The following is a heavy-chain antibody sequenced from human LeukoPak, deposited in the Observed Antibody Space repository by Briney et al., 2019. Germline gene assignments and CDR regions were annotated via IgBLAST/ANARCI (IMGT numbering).Heavy chain of an antibody. Sequence: PGGSLRLSCAASGLTFSNAWMSWVRQAPGKGLEWVSAISGSGGSTYYADSVKGRFTISRDNSKNTLYLQMNSLRAEDTAVYYCAKDGRGPPSSSWTFDYWGQGTLVTVSS. D-gene: IGHD6-13*01. CDR3: AKDGRGPPSSSWTFDY. CDR1: GLTFSNAW. J-gene: IGHJ4*02. CDR2: ISGSGGST. V-gene: IGHV3-23*01.